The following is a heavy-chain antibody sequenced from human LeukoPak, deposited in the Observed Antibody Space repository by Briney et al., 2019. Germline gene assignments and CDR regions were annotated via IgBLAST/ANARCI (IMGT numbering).Heavy chain of an antibody. CDR2: IYYSGST. V-gene: IGHV4-59*01. Sequence: SETLSLTCTVSGGSISSYYWSWIRQPPGKGLEWIGYIYYSGSTNYNPSLKSRVTISVDTSKNQFSLKLSSVTAADTAVYYCARGLPAIGYYFDYWGQGTLDTVSS. J-gene: IGHJ4*02. CDR3: ARGLPAIGYYFDY. D-gene: IGHD2-2*02. CDR1: GGSISSYY.